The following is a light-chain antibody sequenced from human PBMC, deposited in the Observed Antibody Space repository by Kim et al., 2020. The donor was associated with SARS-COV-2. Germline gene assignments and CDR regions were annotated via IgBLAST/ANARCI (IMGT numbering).Light chain of an antibody. V-gene: IGLV3-19*01. J-gene: IGLJ2*01. CDR2: AKS. CDR3: KSRDSRGKVV. Sequence: SSELTQDPAVFVALGQTVKITCQGDSLRSYYATWYQQKSGQAPVLVFYAKSNRPSGIPDRFSGSSSGSTASLTITGAQAADEADYYCKSRDSRGKVVFGGGTKVTVL. CDR1: SLRSYY.